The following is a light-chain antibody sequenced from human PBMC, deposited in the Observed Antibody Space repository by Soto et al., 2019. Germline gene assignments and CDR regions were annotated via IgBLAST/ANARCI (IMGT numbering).Light chain of an antibody. CDR2: GAS. CDR1: QSVSSN. J-gene: IGKJ2*01. Sequence: EIVMTQSPATLSVSPGERATLSCRASQSVSSNLAWYQQKPGQAPRLLIYGASTRATGIPARFSGSGSGTEFTLTISTLQSEDFGVDDCQQYNNWPPGNTFGQGTKLEIK. V-gene: IGKV3-15*01. CDR3: QQYNNWPPGNT.